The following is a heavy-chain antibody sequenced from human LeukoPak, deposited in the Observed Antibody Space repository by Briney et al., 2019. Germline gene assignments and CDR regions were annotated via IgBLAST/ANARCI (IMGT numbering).Heavy chain of an antibody. V-gene: IGHV4-4*07. Sequence: SETLSLTCSVSGDSISTYYWSWIRQPAGKGLEWIGRIYTSGSTNYNPSLKSRVTMSVDTPKNQFSLKLTSVTAADTAVYYCARLNWKDIGRDYFDYWGQGTLVTVSS. J-gene: IGHJ4*02. CDR1: GDSISTYY. D-gene: IGHD1-1*01. CDR3: ARLNWKDIGRDYFDY. CDR2: IYTSGST.